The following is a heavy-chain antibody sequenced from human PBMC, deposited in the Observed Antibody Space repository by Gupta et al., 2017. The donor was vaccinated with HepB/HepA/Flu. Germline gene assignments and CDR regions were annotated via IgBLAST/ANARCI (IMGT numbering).Heavy chain of an antibody. CDR2: ISWNSGSI. J-gene: IGHJ3*02. Sequence: EVQLVESGGGLVQPGRSLRLSCAASGFTFDDYAMHWVRQAPGKGLEWVSGISWNSGSIGYADSVKGRFTISRDNAKNSLYLQMNSLRAEDMALYYCAAQPGSTSSKYDAFDIWGQGTMVTVSS. CDR3: AAQPGSTSSKYDAFDI. V-gene: IGHV3-9*03. CDR1: GFTFDDYA. D-gene: IGHD2-2*01.